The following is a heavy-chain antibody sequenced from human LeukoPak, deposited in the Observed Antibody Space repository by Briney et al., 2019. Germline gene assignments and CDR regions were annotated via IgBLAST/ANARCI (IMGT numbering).Heavy chain of an antibody. D-gene: IGHD3-3*01. Sequence: PGGALRLSCEDSGFTLRSYEINWVRPAPGRGVEWIAYHYSSGSAFSYADSVKGRFTIARDNAKSSVYLEMNSLRADDTGVYYCARSARLMKGVVEVTALDDWGQGDLVTVSS. CDR2: HYSSGSAF. CDR3: ARSARLMKGVVEVTALDD. CDR1: GFTLRSYE. J-gene: IGHJ4*02. V-gene: IGHV3-48*03.